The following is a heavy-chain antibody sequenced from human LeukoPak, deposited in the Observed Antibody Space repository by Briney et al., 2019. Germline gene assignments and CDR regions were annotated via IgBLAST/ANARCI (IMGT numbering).Heavy chain of an antibody. D-gene: IGHD4-17*01. J-gene: IGHJ5*02. Sequence: SVKVSCKASGGTFSSYAISWVRQAPGQGLEWMGGIIPIFGTANYAQKFQGRVTITADKSTSTAYMELSSLRSEDTAVYYCASRTDYGAAPPWGQGTLVTVSS. CDR2: IIPIFGTA. CDR3: ASRTDYGAAPP. CDR1: GGTFSSYA. V-gene: IGHV1-69*06.